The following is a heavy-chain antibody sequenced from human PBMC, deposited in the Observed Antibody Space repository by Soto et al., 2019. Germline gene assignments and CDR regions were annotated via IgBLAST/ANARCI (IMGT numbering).Heavy chain of an antibody. CDR2: INPNSGGT. V-gene: IGHV1-2*04. Sequence: ASVKVSCKASGYTFTGYYMHWVRQAPGQGLEWMGWINPNSGGTNYAQKFQGWVTMTRDTSISTAYMELSRLRSDDTAVYYCVSGIIYCSGGSCNYYYYGMDVWGQGTTVTVSS. D-gene: IGHD2-15*01. CDR1: GYTFTGYY. J-gene: IGHJ6*02. CDR3: VSGIIYCSGGSCNYYYYGMDV.